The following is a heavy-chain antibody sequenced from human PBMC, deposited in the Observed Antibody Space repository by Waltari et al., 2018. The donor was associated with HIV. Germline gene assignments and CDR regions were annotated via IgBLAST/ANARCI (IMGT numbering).Heavy chain of an antibody. D-gene: IGHD6-13*01. CDR2: ISGSAYST. CDR1: GFPFSPYT. CDR3: VKEHQYSHTWYSYYGMDV. V-gene: IGHV3-23*01. Sequence: EVQLLESGGGLVQTGGSLRLSCAASGFPFSPYTMTWVCQAPGKGLEWVSAISGSAYSTYYAESVKGRFTISRDNSKNKLYLQMNSLRAEDTAVYFCVKEHQYSHTWYSYYGMDVWGQGTTVTVSS. J-gene: IGHJ6*02.